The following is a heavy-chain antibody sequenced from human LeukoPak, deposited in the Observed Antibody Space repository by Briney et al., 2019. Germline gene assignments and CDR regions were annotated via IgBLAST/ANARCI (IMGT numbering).Heavy chain of an antibody. CDR2: INTNTGNP. CDR1: GYTLTNYA. J-gene: IGHJ4*02. CDR3: ARVQGYCSTTSCYPHY. V-gene: IGHV7-4-1*02. Sequence: GASVKVSCKASGYTLTNYALNWVRQAPGQGLDWMGSINTNTGNPTYAQGFTGRFVFSLDTSVNTAYLQISSLKAEDTAIYYCARVQGYCSTTSCYPHYWGQGTLVTVSS. D-gene: IGHD2-2*01.